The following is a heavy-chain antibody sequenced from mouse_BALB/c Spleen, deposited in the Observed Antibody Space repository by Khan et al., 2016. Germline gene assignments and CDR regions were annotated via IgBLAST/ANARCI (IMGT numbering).Heavy chain of an antibody. Sequence: VQLQQSGPGLMKPGASVKISCKASGYSFTSYYMHWVKQSHGKSLEWIGYIDPFNGGTSYTQKFKGKATLTVHKSSSTAYMHLSSLTSEDSAVYYGASSTQSFYAMDYWGQGTTVTVSS. D-gene: IGHD1-1*01. CDR3: ASSTQSFYAMDY. CDR1: GYSFTSYY. J-gene: IGHJ4*01. CDR2: IDPFNGGT. V-gene: IGHV1S135*01.